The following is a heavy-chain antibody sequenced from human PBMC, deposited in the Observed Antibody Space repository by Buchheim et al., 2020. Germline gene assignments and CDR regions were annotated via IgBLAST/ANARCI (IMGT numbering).Heavy chain of an antibody. CDR2: INPNSGGT. J-gene: IGHJ6*02. D-gene: IGHD6-13*01. CDR3: ARDLQQLGYYYYGMDV. CDR1: GYTFTGYY. Sequence: QVQLVQSGAEVKKPGASVKVSCKASGYTFTGYYMHWVRQAPGQGLEWMGWINPNSGGTNYAQKCQGWVTMTRDTSISTAYMELSRLRSDDTAVYNCARDLQQLGYYYYGMDVWGQGTT. V-gene: IGHV1-2*04.